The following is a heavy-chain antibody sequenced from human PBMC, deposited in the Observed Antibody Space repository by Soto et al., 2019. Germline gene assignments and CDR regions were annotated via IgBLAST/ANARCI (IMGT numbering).Heavy chain of an antibody. CDR3: ARDLAAGDH. J-gene: IGHJ4*02. CDR1: GYTFTHYY. D-gene: IGHD6-13*01. Sequence: QVQLVQSGAEVKKPGASVKVSCRTSGYTFTHYYIHWVLQAPGKGLEWLGIINPASGSTNYAQDFLGRVTLTMDTSTTTVYMELSLLRIEDTAIFYCARDLAAGDHWGQGTLVTVSS. V-gene: IGHV1-46*01. CDR2: INPASGST.